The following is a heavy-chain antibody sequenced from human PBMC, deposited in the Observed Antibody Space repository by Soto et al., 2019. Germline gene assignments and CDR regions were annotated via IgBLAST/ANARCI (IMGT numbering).Heavy chain of an antibody. CDR3: ARAIGPTLFDY. CDR1: GFTFSSYD. V-gene: IGHV3-13*04. D-gene: IGHD3-22*01. CDR2: IGTAGDT. Sequence: GGSLRLSCSASGFTFSSYDMHWVRQGPGKGLEWVSAIGTAGDTNYAGSVKGRFTISRENAKNSLYLQMNSLRAGDTAIYFCARAIGPTLFDYWGQGTLVTAPQ. J-gene: IGHJ4*02.